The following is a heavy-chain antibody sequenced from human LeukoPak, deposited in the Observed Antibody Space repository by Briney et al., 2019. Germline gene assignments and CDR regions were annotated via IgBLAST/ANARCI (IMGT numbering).Heavy chain of an antibody. D-gene: IGHD1-26*01. V-gene: IGHV4-34*01. CDR3: ARRSGSHDAFDI. Sequence: PSETLSLTCAVYGGSFSGYYWGWIRQPPGKGLEWIGEINHSGSTNYNSSLKSRVTISVDTSKNQFSLKLSSVTAADTAVYSCARRSGSHDAFDIWGQGTMVTVSS. CDR2: INHSGST. J-gene: IGHJ3*02. CDR1: GGSFSGYY.